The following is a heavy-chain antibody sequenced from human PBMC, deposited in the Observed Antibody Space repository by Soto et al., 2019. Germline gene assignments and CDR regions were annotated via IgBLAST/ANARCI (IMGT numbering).Heavy chain of an antibody. V-gene: IGHV4-34*01. J-gene: IGHJ6*02. CDR3: ARGLQYSSSTYYYYYGMDV. CDR1: GGSFSGYY. CDR2: INHSGST. Sequence: PSETLSLTCTVYGGSFSGYYWSWIRQPPGKGLEWIGEINHSGSTNYNPSLKSRVTISVDTSKNQFSLKLSSVTAADTAVYYCARGLQYSSSTYYYYYGMDVWGQGTTVTVSS. D-gene: IGHD6-6*01.